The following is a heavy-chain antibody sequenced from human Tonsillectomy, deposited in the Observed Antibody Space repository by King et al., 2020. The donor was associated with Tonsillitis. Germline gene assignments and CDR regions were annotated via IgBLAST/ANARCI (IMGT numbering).Heavy chain of an antibody. J-gene: IGHJ4*02. V-gene: IGHV1-69*01. CDR2: IIASFGPA. Sequence: VQLVESGAEVKKPGSSVKVSCKPSGGTFSNHAFSWVRQAPGQGLEWMGGIIASFGPAIYAKNFQGRVTITVDASTSTTYMELSSLRSEDTAVYYCARDIGDWGDYWGQGTLVTVSS. CDR3: ARDIGDWGDY. CDR1: GGTFSNHA. D-gene: IGHD7-27*01.